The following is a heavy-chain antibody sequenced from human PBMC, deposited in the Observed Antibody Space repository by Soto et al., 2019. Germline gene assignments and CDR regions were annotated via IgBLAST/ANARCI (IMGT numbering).Heavy chain of an antibody. V-gene: IGHV2-5*02. Sequence: QITLKKSGPTLVKPTQTLTLTCTFSGFSLSADGVGVGWIRQPPGKALEWLALIYWDDDKRYRPSLKSRLTITKDTSKNQVVLTMTNMDPVDTATYYCAHAYGGTSWPNDAFDVWGQGTVVTVSS. D-gene: IGHD2-2*01. CDR3: AHAYGGTSWPNDAFDV. J-gene: IGHJ3*01. CDR1: GFSLSADGVG. CDR2: IYWDDDK.